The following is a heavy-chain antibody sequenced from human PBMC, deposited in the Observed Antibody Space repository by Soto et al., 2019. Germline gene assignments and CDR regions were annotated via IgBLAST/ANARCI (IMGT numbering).Heavy chain of an antibody. Sequence: QVQLVQSGAEVKKPGASVRISCRASGYSFTSTYVHWVRQAPGQGPEWMGRINPAGGTTYYAQKFQGRLTITSYTSTYTFFIDLNDLTSEDTAVYFCALKVVTYYDNWGQGTLLTVSS. D-gene: IGHD2-21*02. CDR2: INPAGGTT. CDR1: GYSFTSTY. J-gene: IGHJ4*02. CDR3: ALKVVTYYDN. V-gene: IGHV1-46*01.